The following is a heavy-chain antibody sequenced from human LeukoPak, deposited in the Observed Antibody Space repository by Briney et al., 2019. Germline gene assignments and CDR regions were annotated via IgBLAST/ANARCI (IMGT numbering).Heavy chain of an antibody. CDR1: GFPFSVSW. Sequence: PGGSLRLSCAASGFPFSVSWMHWFRQVPGKGLMWVSRITTDETTTYADSVRGRFSISRDNAKNTLYLQMNSLRAEDTAVYYCATVLSDSRGWYHFDNWGQGTLVTVSS. V-gene: IGHV3-74*01. CDR2: ITTDETT. CDR3: ATVLSDSRGWYHFDN. J-gene: IGHJ4*02. D-gene: IGHD6-19*01.